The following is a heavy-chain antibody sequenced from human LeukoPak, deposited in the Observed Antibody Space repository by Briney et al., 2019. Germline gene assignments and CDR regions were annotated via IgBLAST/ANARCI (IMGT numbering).Heavy chain of an antibody. D-gene: IGHD6-13*01. Sequence: SGGSLRLSCAASGFTFSSYAMSWVRQAPGKGLEWVSAISGSGGSTYYADSVKGRFTISRDNSKNTLYLQMNSLRAENTAVYYCAKVPYSSSWFVFDYWGQGTLVTVSS. CDR2: ISGSGGST. J-gene: IGHJ4*02. CDR1: GFTFSSYA. CDR3: AKVPYSSSWFVFDY. V-gene: IGHV3-23*01.